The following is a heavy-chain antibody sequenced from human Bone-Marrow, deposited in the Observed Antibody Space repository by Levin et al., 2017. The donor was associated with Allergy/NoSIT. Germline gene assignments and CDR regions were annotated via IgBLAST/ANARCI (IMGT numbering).Heavy chain of an antibody. J-gene: IGHJ6*03. V-gene: IGHV4-61*01. Sequence: SETLSLTCTVSGASVSSASYYWSWIRQAPGKGLEWIGHIYHRGTIHYNPSLKSRVTLSVDTSNNQFSLNLTSVTAADTAVYYCSRSFYGYDMYYFIYCYSDVWGKGTPVTVAS. CDR2: IYHRGTI. D-gene: IGHD5/OR15-5a*01. CDR3: SRSFYGYDMYYFIYCYSDV. CDR1: GASVSSASYY.